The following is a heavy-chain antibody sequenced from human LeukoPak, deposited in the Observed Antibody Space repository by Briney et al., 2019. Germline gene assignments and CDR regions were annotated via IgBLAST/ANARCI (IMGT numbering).Heavy chain of an antibody. CDR2: INLSGST. CDR1: GGSFSGYY. V-gene: IGHV4-34*01. Sequence: SETLSLTCALYGGSFSGYYWSWVRQPPGKGLEWIAEINLSGSTNYHPSLESRVTISVDTSNNQFSLKLSSVTAADTAVYFCARGNRGGYCSSASCSGSFDPWGQGTQVTVSS. CDR3: ARGNRGGYCSSASCSGSFDP. J-gene: IGHJ5*02. D-gene: IGHD2-2*01.